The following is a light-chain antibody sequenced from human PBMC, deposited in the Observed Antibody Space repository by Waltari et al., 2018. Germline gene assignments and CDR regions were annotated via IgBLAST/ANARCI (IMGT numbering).Light chain of an antibody. CDR2: LTH. CDR1: LSNIGPHY. CDR3: ATRDEGPTVV. Sequence: QSVLTQPPSASGTPGQSVTISCSGSLSNIGPHYVHWYQQLPGTAPKLLIYLTHQRPSGVPDRFSASKSGTSASLAISGLRFEDEGDYYCATRDEGPTVVFGGGTKVTVL. V-gene: IGLV1-47*01. J-gene: IGLJ2*01.